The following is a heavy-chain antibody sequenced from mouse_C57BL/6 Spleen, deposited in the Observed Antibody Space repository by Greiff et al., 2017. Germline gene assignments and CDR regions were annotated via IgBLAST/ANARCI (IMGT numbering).Heavy chain of an antibody. CDR2: IDPETGGT. D-gene: IGHD1-2*01. CDR1: GYTFTDYE. V-gene: IGHV1-15*01. CDR3: TRGASYGAMDY. Sequence: VQLQQSGAELVRPGASVTLSCKASGYTFTDYEMHWVKQTPVHGLEWIGAIDPETGGTAYNQKFKGKAILTADKSSSTAYMELRSLTSVDSAVYYCTRGASYGAMDYWGQGTSVTVSS. J-gene: IGHJ4*01.